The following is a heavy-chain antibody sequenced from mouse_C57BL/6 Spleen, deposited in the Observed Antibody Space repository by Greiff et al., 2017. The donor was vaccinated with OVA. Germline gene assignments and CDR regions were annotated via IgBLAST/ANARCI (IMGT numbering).Heavy chain of an antibody. J-gene: IGHJ1*03. CDR1: GYTFTDYN. V-gene: IGHV1-18*01. CDR3: ERGSYTSGYFDV. Sequence: EVQLQQSGPELVKPGASVKIPCKASGYTFTDYNMDWVKQSHGKSLEWIGDINPNNGGNISNQNFKGKATLTVDKYSSTSYMELRILTSEKTAVYYCERGSYTSGYFDVWGTGTTVTVSS. CDR2: INPNNGGN. D-gene: IGHD5-1-1*01.